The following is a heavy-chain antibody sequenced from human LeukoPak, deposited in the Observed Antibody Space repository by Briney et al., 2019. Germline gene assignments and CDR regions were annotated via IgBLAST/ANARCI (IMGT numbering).Heavy chain of an antibody. V-gene: IGHV3-23*01. J-gene: IGHJ5*02. CDR1: GFTFSSYA. CDR3: ARFGGYCSSTSCRNWFDP. CDR2: ISGSGGST. D-gene: IGHD2-2*01. Sequence: GGSLRLSCAASGFTFSSYAMSWVRQAPGKGLEWVSAISGSGGSTYYADSVKGRFTISRDNSKNTMYLQMNSLRAEDTAVYYCARFGGYCSSTSCRNWFDPWGQGTLVTVSS.